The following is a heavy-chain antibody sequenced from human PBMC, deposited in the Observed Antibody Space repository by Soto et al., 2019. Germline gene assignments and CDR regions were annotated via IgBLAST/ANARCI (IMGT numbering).Heavy chain of an antibody. CDR2: TPYVGSDK. CDR3: ARPRTSTDYFFYYGMDV. J-gene: IGHJ6*02. CDR1: GFTFGRYA. V-gene: IGHV3-30-3*01. Sequence: GGSLRLSCAASGFTFGRYAMHWVRQAPGKGLEWVSVTPYVGSDKYYADSVRGRFTISRDNSKNTLYLQMDSLTPEDTAVYYCARPRTSTDYFFYYGMDVWDQGTAVTVSS.